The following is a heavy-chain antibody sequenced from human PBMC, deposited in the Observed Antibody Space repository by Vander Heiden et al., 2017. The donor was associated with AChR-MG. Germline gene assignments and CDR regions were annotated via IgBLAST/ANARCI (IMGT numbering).Heavy chain of an antibody. CDR1: GFSFRDYD. CDR2: IGTLSDT. J-gene: IGHJ4*02. CDR3: ARGPQSGWLGEFDY. Sequence: EVHMEASGGGSVQPGGSLRLRCVASGFSFRDYDMHWVRQPIGKSLEWVSAIGTLSDTFYSDSVKGRFTISRENAKNSLYLQMNNLRVGDTAMYYCARGPQSGWLGEFDYWGQGILVTVSS. D-gene: IGHD3-16*01. V-gene: IGHV3-13*01.